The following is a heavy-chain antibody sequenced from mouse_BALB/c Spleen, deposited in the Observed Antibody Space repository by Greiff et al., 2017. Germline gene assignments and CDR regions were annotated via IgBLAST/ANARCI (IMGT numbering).Heavy chain of an antibody. CDR3: ASYYGSSYFWYFDV. CDR1: GYTFTSYT. J-gene: IGHJ1*01. D-gene: IGHD1-1*01. V-gene: IGHV1-4*02. Sequence: QVQLQQSAAELARPGASVKMSCKASGYTFTSYTMHWVKQRPGQGLEWIGYINPSSGYTEYNQKFKDKTTLTADKSSSTAYMQLSSLTSEDSAVYYCASYYGSSYFWYFDVWGAGTTVTVSS. CDR2: INPSSGYT.